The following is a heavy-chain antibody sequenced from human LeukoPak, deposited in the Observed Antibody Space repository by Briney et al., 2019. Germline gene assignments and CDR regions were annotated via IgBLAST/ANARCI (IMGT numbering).Heavy chain of an antibody. J-gene: IGHJ4*02. CDR2: ISYDGSNK. D-gene: IGHD2-15*01. V-gene: IGHV3-30-3*01. CDR3: AREACSGGSCYSFDY. Sequence: GGSLRLSCAASGFTFSSYAMHWVRQAPGKGLEWVAVISYDGSNKYYADSVKGRFTISRDNSKNTLYLQMNSLRAEDTAVYYCAREACSGGSCYSFDYWGQGTLVTVSS. CDR1: GFTFSSYA.